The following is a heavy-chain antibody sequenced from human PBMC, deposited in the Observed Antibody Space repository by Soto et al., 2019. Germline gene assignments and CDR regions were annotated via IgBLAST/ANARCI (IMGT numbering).Heavy chain of an antibody. CDR3: ARGYGDLWLDYFDY. D-gene: IGHD4-17*01. V-gene: IGHV4-59*08. CDR2: IYYSGST. Sequence: SETLSLTCTVSGGSISSYYWSWIRQPPGKGLEWIGYIYYSGSTNYNPSLKSRVTISVDTSKNQFSLKLSSVTAADTAVYYCARGYGDLWLDYFDYWGQGTLVTVSS. CDR1: GGSISSYY. J-gene: IGHJ4*02.